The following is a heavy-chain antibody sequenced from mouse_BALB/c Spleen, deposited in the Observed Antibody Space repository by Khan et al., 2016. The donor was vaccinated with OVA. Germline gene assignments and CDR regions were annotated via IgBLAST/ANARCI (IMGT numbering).Heavy chain of an antibody. CDR1: GYTFINYW. CDR3: ARRVLRWDFDY. Sequence: VQLQQSGAELAKPGASVKMSCKASGYTFINYWILWVKQRPGQGLEWIGYINPSTGYTEYNQNFKDKATLTADKSSSTAYMQLSSLTSEDSAVYYVARRVLRWDFDYWGQGTTLTVSS. V-gene: IGHV1-7*01. J-gene: IGHJ2*01. D-gene: IGHD1-1*01. CDR2: INPSTGYT.